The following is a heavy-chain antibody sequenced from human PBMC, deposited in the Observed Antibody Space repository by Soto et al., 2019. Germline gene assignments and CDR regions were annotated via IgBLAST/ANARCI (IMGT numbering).Heavy chain of an antibody. CDR3: SALGV. Sequence: EVQLVESGGGLVEPGGSLRLSCAASGFNFINAWMHWVRQAPGKGLEWIGRIKSKTDGGTTDYAAPVKGRFIISRDDSKNTLYLQINSLKMEDTAVYYCSALGVWGQGTTVTVSS. CDR2: IKSKTDGGTT. V-gene: IGHV3-15*07. CDR1: GFNFINAW. D-gene: IGHD1-26*01. J-gene: IGHJ6*02.